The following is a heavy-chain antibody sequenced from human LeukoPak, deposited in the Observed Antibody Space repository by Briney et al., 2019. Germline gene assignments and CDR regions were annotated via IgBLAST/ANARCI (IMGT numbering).Heavy chain of an antibody. D-gene: IGHD3-22*01. J-gene: IGHJ4*02. CDR3: ARDLIVVVGLRGHD. Sequence: GGSLRLSCAASGFTFSSYSMNWVRQAPGKGLEWVSYISSSSSTIYYADSVKGRFTISRDNAKNSLYLQMNSLRAEDTAVYYCARDLIVVVGLRGHDWGQGTLVTVSS. CDR2: ISSSSSTI. CDR1: GFTFSSYS. V-gene: IGHV3-48*01.